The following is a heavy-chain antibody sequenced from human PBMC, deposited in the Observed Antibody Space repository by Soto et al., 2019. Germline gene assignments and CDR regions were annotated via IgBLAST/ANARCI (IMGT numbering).Heavy chain of an antibody. Sequence: VQLVESGGGLVKPGVSLRLSCAASGFIFATHTINWVRQAPGKGLEWVSSITGSGIYTRYADSVKGRFTISRDNAKASLYLQMNSLGAEDTAVYYCVKEGISNYNEYFDYWGQGTLVTVSS. D-gene: IGHD4-4*01. CDR3: VKEGISNYNEYFDY. V-gene: IGHV3-21*02. CDR1: GFIFATHT. J-gene: IGHJ4*02. CDR2: ITGSGIYT.